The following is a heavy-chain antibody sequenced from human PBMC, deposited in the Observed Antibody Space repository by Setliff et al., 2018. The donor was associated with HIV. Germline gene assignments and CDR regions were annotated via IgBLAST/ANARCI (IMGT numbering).Heavy chain of an antibody. CDR3: ARVAWYYSFWSGLGDAFDI. D-gene: IGHD3-3*01. CDR2: ISAYSGNT. Sequence: ASVKVSCKASGYTFTSYGISWVRQAPGQGLEWMGWISAYSGNTNYAQKLQGRATMTTDTSTSTAYMELRSLRSDDTAVYYCARVAWYYSFWSGLGDAFDIWGQGTMVTVSS. J-gene: IGHJ3*02. V-gene: IGHV1-18*01. CDR1: GYTFTSYG.